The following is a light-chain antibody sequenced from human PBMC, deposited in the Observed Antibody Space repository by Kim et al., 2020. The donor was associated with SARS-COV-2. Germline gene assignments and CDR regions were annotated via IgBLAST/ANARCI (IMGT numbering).Light chain of an antibody. Sequence: TVGDRVTITCRKSQNINSHLNWYHQKPGRAPKLLIYAASTLQGGVPSRFSGSGSETDFTLTISSLQPEDFATYFCQQTYISPFTFGPGTKVDIK. CDR3: QQTYISPFT. CDR1: QNINSH. CDR2: AAS. J-gene: IGKJ3*01. V-gene: IGKV1-39*01.